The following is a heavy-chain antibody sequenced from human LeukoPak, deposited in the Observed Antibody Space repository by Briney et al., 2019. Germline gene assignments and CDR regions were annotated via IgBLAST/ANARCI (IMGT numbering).Heavy chain of an antibody. J-gene: IGHJ4*02. Sequence: GGSLRLSCAASGFTFSSYWMSWVRQAPGKGLEWVANIKKDGSERYYVDAVKGRFTISRDNSKNTLYLQMNSLRAEDTAVYYCAKAPSTTGRGPVDYWGQGTLVTDSS. CDR2: IKKDGSER. CDR3: AKAPSTTGRGPVDY. CDR1: GFTFSSYW. D-gene: IGHD1-1*01. V-gene: IGHV3-7*01.